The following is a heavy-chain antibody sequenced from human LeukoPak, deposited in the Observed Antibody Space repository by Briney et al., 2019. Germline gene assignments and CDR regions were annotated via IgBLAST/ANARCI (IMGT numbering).Heavy chain of an antibody. CDR3: ARGREIPTDFDY. V-gene: IGHV1-8*01. CDR1: GYTFTSYV. J-gene: IGHJ4*02. Sequence: ASVKVSCKASGYTFTSYVINWVRQATGQGLEWMGWMNPNSGNTGYAQKFQGRVTMTRNTSISTAYMELSSLRSEDTAVYYCARGREIPTDFDYWGQGTLVTVSS. D-gene: IGHD2-2*02. CDR2: MNPNSGNT.